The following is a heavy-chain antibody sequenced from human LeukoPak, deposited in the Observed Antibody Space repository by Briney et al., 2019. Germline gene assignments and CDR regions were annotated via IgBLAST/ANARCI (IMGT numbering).Heavy chain of an antibody. V-gene: IGHV4-39*01. CDR2: IFYTGAT. D-gene: IGHD5-12*01. Sequence: PSETLSLTCTVSGGSISTTSYYWGWIRQPPGKGLEWIGSIFYTGATYYSPSLKSRVTISVDTPRNQFSLRLTSVIAADTAVYYCARRPYSGNDYFDSWGQGTLVTVSS. CDR1: GGSISTTSYY. CDR3: ARRPYSGNDYFDS. J-gene: IGHJ4*02.